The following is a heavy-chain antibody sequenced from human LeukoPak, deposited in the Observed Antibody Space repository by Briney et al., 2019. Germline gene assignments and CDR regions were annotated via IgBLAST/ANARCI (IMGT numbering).Heavy chain of an antibody. CDR3: ATGGIVVVPAAIGEGAFDI. Sequence: PSETLSLTCTVSGGSISSSSYYWGWIRQPPGKGLEWIGSIYYSGSTYYNPSLKSRVTISVDTSKNQFSLKLSSMTAADTAVYYCATGGIVVVPAAIGEGAFDIWGQGTMVTVSS. D-gene: IGHD2-2*01. J-gene: IGHJ3*02. CDR2: IYYSGST. CDR1: GGSISSSSYY. V-gene: IGHV4-39*01.